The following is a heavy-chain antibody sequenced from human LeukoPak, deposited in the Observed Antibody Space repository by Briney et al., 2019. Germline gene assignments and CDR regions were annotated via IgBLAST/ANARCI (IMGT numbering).Heavy chain of an antibody. CDR2: INHSGST. CDR3: ARGTAYCGGDCYRRPFDY. Sequence: KSSETLSLTCAVYGGSFSGYYWSWIRQPPGKGLEWIGEINHSGSTNYNPSLKTRVTISVDTSKNQFSLKLSSVTAADTAVYYCARGTAYCGGDCYRRPFDYWGQGTLVTVSS. V-gene: IGHV4-34*01. J-gene: IGHJ4*02. D-gene: IGHD2-21*02. CDR1: GGSFSGYY.